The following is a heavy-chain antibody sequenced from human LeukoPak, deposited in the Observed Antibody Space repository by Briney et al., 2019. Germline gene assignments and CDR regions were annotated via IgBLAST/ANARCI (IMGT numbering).Heavy chain of an antibody. D-gene: IGHD2-21*01. V-gene: IGHV3-7*03. CDR1: GFTFSSYW. CDR3: AKLYGRIVVYPSGYFQH. CDR2: IKQDGSEK. Sequence: GGSLRLSCAASGFTFSSYWMSWVRQAPGKGLEWVATIKQDGSEKYYVDSVKGRFTISRDNAKNSLYLQMNSLRAEDTAVYYCAKLYGRIVVYPSGYFQHWGQGTLVTVSS. J-gene: IGHJ1*01.